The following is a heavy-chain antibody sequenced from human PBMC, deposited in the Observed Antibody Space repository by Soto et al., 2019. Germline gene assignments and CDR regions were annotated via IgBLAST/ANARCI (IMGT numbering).Heavy chain of an antibody. CDR1: GGSISSGGYY. D-gene: IGHD6-13*01. CDR2: IYYSGST. V-gene: IGHV4-31*03. CDR3: ARVRYSSSWRIDY. Sequence: SETLSLTCTVSGGSISSGGYYWSWIRQHPGKGLEWIGYIYYSGSTYYNPSLKSRVTISVDTSKNQFSLKLSSVTAADTAVYYCARVRYSSSWRIDYWGQGTLVTVSS. J-gene: IGHJ4*02.